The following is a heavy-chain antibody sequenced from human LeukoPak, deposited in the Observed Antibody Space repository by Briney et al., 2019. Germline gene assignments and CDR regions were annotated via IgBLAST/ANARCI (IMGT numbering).Heavy chain of an antibody. V-gene: IGHV1-18*01. Sequence: ASVKVSCKASGYTFISYAIGWVRQAPGQGLEWMGWISAYNGNTNYAQKFRGRVTLTTDTSTTTAYMELRSLRSDDTAVYYCARGERFLEWLPETHVFDYWGQGTLVTVSS. CDR2: ISAYNGNT. D-gene: IGHD3-3*01. CDR1: GYTFISYA. CDR3: ARGERFLEWLPETHVFDY. J-gene: IGHJ4*02.